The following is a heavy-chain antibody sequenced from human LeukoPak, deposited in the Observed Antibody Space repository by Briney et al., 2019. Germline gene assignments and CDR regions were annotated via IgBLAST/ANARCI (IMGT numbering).Heavy chain of an antibody. CDR2: FDPEDGET. Sequence: ASVKVSCKVSGYTLTELSMHWVRQAPGKGLEWMGGFDPEDGETIYAQKFQGRVTMTEDTSTDTAYMELSSLRSEDTAVYYCATYPTLRYFDWLSYYYYYGMDVWGQGTLVTVSS. CDR1: GYTLTELS. CDR3: ATYPTLRYFDWLSYYYYYGMDV. D-gene: IGHD3-9*01. J-gene: IGHJ6*02. V-gene: IGHV1-24*01.